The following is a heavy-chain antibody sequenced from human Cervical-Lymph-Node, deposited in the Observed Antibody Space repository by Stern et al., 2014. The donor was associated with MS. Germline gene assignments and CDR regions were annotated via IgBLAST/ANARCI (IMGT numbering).Heavy chain of an antibody. CDR1: GFSLSTSGVG. CDR2: IYWDDDK. Sequence: QVTLRESGPTLVKPTQTLTLTCTFSGFSLSTSGVGVGWIRQPPGKALEWLALIYWDDDKRNSPSLKSRLTITNDTSKNQVVLTMTNMDPVDTATYYCAHSRIAVAGYYYYGMDVWGQGTTVTVSS. V-gene: IGHV2-5*02. CDR3: AHSRIAVAGYYYYGMDV. J-gene: IGHJ6*02. D-gene: IGHD6-19*01.